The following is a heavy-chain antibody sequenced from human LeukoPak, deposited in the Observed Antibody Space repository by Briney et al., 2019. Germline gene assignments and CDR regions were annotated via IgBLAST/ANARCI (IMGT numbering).Heavy chain of an antibody. Sequence: PGRSLRLSCAASGFTFSGYGMRWVRQAPGKGLEWVAVIWSDGSNKYYVDSVKGRFTISRDNSKNTLFLQMSSLRADDTAVYHGAKDRMRYCSSNSCFGGFDYWGQGTPVTVSS. D-gene: IGHD2-2*01. CDR3: AKDRMRYCSSNSCFGGFDY. CDR1: GFTFSGYG. V-gene: IGHV3-33*06. J-gene: IGHJ4*02. CDR2: IWSDGSNK.